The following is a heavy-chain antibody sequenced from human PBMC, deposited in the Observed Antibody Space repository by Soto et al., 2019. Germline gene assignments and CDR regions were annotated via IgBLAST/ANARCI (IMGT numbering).Heavy chain of an antibody. CDR2: IIPIFGTA. Sequence: GASVKVSCKASGGTFSSYAISWVRQAPGQGLEWMGGIIPIFGTANYAQKFQGRVTITADESTSTAYMELSSLRSEDTAVYYCARAIKRTICGVHYYYGMDVWGQGTTVTVSS. CDR1: GGTFSSYA. J-gene: IGHJ6*02. CDR3: ARAIKRTICGVHYYYGMDV. D-gene: IGHD3-3*01. V-gene: IGHV1-69*13.